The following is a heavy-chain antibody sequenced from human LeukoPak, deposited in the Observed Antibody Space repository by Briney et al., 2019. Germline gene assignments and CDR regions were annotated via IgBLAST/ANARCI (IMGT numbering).Heavy chain of an antibody. V-gene: IGHV4-38-2*01. D-gene: IGHD5/OR15-5a*01. Sequence: SETLSLTCAVSGYSISSGYYWGWIRQPPGKGLEFIGTIYYNGNTHYNPSLKSRLTMSVDTSKNQFSLNLNSVTAADTAVYYCAANSVYAYYFNYWGQGTLATVSS. CDR2: IYYNGNT. J-gene: IGHJ4*02. CDR3: AANSVYAYYFNY. CDR1: GYSISSGYY.